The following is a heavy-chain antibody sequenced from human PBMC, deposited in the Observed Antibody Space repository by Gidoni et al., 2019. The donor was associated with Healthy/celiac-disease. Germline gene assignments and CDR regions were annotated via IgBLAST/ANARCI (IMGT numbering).Heavy chain of an antibody. CDR2: ISYDGRNK. J-gene: IGHJ4*02. CDR1: GFTFSSYA. CDR3: ARDLDS. Sequence: QVQLVESGGGVVQPGRSLRLSCAASGFTFSSYAMHWVREAPGKGLEWVAVISYDGRNKYYADSVKGRFTISRDNSKNTLYLQMNSLRPEYTAVYYCARDLDSCGQGTLVTVSS. V-gene: IGHV3-30*04.